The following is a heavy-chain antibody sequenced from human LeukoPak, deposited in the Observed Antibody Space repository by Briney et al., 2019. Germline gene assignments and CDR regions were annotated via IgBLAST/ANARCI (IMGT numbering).Heavy chain of an antibody. CDR1: GGSISSYY. CDR2: INHSGST. D-gene: IGHD6-19*01. CDR3: ARGDGSGWIGGTADY. J-gene: IGHJ4*02. Sequence: SETLSLTCTVSGGSISSYYWSWIRQPPGKGLEWIGEINHSGSTNYNPSLKSRVTISVDMSKNQFSLKLSSVTAADTAVYYCARGDGSGWIGGTADYWGQGTLVTVSS. V-gene: IGHV4-34*01.